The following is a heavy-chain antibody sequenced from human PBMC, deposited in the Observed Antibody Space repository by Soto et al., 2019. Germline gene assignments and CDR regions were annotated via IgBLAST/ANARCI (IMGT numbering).Heavy chain of an antibody. V-gene: IGHV3-7*01. Sequence: GGSLRLSCAASGFTFSNYWMIWVRQAPGKGLEWVANIKQDGSEKYYVDSVKGRFTISRDNAKNSLYLQMNSLRADDTAVYYCARGIRYCNTGSCHPCFDYWGQGTLVTVSS. CDR1: GFTFSNYW. CDR2: IKQDGSEK. J-gene: IGHJ4*02. D-gene: IGHD2-15*01. CDR3: ARGIRYCNTGSCHPCFDY.